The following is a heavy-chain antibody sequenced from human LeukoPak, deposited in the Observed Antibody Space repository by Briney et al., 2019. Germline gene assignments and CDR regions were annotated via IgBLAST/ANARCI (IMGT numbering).Heavy chain of an antibody. CDR2: IYTSGTT. D-gene: IGHD3-9*01. J-gene: IGHJ5*02. CDR1: GVSISSYY. V-gene: IGHV4-4*07. Sequence: SETLSLTCTVSGVSISSYYWSWIRQPAGKGLEWIGRIYTSGTTHYNPSLKSRVTMSVDTSKNQFSLKLSSVTAADTAVYYCARASDILTGYDNWFDPWGQGTLVTVSS. CDR3: ARASDILTGYDNWFDP.